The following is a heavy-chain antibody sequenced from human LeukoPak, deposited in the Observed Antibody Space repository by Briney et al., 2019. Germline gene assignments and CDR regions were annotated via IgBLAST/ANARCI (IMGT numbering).Heavy chain of an antibody. V-gene: IGHV4-31*03. J-gene: IGHJ4*02. Sequence: PSQTLSLTCTVSGGSISSGGYYWSWIRQHPGKGLEWIGYIYYSGSTYYNPSLKSRVTISVDTSKNQFSLKLSSVTAANTAVYYCAREEVRKGYSYGTGFDYWGQGTLVTVSS. CDR2: IYYSGST. D-gene: IGHD5-18*01. CDR1: GGSISSGGYY. CDR3: AREEVRKGYSYGTGFDY.